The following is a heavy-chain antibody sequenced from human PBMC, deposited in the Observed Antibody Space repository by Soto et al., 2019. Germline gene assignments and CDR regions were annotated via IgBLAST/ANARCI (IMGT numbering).Heavy chain of an antibody. J-gene: IGHJ4*02. CDR3: AREDKPGGYTPPGTSGFDS. Sequence: ASVKVSCKASGYTFTSYAMHWVRQAPGQRLEWMGWINAGNGNTKYSQKFQGRLTMTADESTSTVYMELSSLRSDDTAVYYCAREDKPGGYTPPGTSGFDSWGQGTLVTVSS. D-gene: IGHD5-12*01. CDR2: INAGNGNT. CDR1: GYTFTSYA. V-gene: IGHV1-3*01.